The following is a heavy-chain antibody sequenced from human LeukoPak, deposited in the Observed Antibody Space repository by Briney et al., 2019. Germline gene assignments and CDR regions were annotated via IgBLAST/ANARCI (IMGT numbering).Heavy chain of an antibody. CDR3: ARDFRAYCSSTSCATYYSYYGMDV. CDR1: GGSISSGGYY. CDR2: IYYSGST. Sequence: SQTLSLTCTVSGGSISSGGYYWSWIRQHPGKGLEWIGYIYYSGSTYYNPSLKSRVTISVDTSKNQFSLKLSSVTAADTAVYYCARDFRAYCSSTSCATYYSYYGMDVWGQGTTVTVSS. J-gene: IGHJ6*02. D-gene: IGHD2-2*01. V-gene: IGHV4-31*03.